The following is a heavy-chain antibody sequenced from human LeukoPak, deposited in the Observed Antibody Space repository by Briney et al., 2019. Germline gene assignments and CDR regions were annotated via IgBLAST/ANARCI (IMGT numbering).Heavy chain of an antibody. Sequence: GGSLRLSCAASGFTFSNGWMSWVCQAPRKGLEWVGQIKTESDGTTTDYAAPVKGRFTISRDDSKNTLFLQMNSLKTEDTALYYCTWSGLKIESWGQGTLVTVSS. V-gene: IGHV3-15*01. CDR1: GFTFSNGW. J-gene: IGHJ4*02. CDR2: IKTESDGTTT. CDR3: TWSGLKIES. D-gene: IGHD3-3*01.